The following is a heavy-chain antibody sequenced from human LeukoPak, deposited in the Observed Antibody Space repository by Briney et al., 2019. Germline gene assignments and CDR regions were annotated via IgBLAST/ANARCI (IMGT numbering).Heavy chain of an antibody. D-gene: IGHD3-10*01. CDR3: AKEFNFFRGVIISTDY. CDR1: GFTFSSYS. V-gene: IGHV3-21*04. Sequence: GGSLRLSCAASGFTFSSYSMNWVRQAPGKGLEWVSSISSSSSYIYYADSVKGRFTISRDNSKNTLYLQMNSLRVEDTAVYYCAKEFNFFRGVIISTDYWGQGTLVTVSS. CDR2: ISSSSSYI. J-gene: IGHJ4*02.